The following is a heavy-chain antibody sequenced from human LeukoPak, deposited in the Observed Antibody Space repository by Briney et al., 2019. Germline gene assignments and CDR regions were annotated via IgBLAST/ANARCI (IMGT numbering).Heavy chain of an antibody. V-gene: IGHV3-64*01. Sequence: PGGSLRLSCAASGFTFSSYAMHWVRQAPGKGLEYVSAISSNGGSTYYANSVKGRFTISRDNSKSTLYLQMGSLRAEDMAVYYCARGGRVTPPDYWGQGTLVTVSS. CDR2: ISSNGGST. J-gene: IGHJ4*02. D-gene: IGHD4-23*01. CDR3: ARGGRVTPPDY. CDR1: GFTFSSYA.